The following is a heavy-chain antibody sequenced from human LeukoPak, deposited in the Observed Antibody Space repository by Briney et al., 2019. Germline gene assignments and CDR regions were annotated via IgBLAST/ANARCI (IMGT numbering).Heavy chain of an antibody. CDR2: IHYSGKA. D-gene: IGHD3-3*01. CDR1: GGSISGNY. Sequence: PSETLSLTCTVSGGSISGNYWTWTRQPPGKGLEWIGQIHYSGKADYNPSLRSRITISVDTSKNQMFLKVSSVTAADTAVYYCARFGVYYDMDVWGQGTTVTVSS. V-gene: IGHV4-59*01. CDR3: ARFGVYYDMDV. J-gene: IGHJ6*02.